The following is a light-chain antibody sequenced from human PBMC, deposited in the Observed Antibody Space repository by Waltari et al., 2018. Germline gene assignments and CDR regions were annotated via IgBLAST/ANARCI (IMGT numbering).Light chain of an antibody. CDR1: RRAVGGYDY. CDR2: DVN. J-gene: IGLJ3*02. V-gene: IGLV2-8*01. CDR3: GSYADTSTWV. Sequence: QSVLSQPHSASGTRGAAVSIGCTGSRRAVGGYDYDCWYQRHPGKAPKPRIDDVNKRPSCVPDRFSGSKSGNTASLTVSGLQVEDEGDYYCGSYADTSTWVFGGGTSLTVL.